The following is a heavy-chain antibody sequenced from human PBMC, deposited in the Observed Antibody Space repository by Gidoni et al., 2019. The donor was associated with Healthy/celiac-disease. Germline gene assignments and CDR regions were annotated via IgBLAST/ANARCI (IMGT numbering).Heavy chain of an antibody. V-gene: IGHV3-23*01. CDR3: AKDPGCSSTSCRW. Sequence: EVQLLESGGGLVQPAWSLSLPCSASGFTFSSYAMSWVRQAPGKGLEWVSAISGSGGSTYYADSVKDRFTISRDNSKNTLYLQMNSLRAEDTAVYYCAKDPGCSSTSCRWWGQGTLVTVSS. CDR2: ISGSGGST. J-gene: IGHJ4*02. CDR1: GFTFSSYA. D-gene: IGHD2-2*01.